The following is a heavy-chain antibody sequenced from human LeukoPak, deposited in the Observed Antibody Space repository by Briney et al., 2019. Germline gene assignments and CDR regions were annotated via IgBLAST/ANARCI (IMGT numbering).Heavy chain of an antibody. V-gene: IGHV5-51*01. CDR1: GYSFTSYW. CDR2: IYPGDSDT. J-gene: IGHJ6*02. Sequence: GESLKISCKGSGYSFTSYWIGWVRQMPGKGLEWMGIIYPGDSDTRYSPSFQGQVTISADKSISTAYLQWSSLKASDTAMYYCARLPGTTSVYYYYGMDVWGQGTTVTVSS. D-gene: IGHD1-7*01. CDR3: ARLPGTTSVYYYYGMDV.